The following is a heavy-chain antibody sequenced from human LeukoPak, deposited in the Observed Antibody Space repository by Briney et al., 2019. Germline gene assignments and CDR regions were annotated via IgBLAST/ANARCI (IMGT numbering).Heavy chain of an antibody. J-gene: IGHJ1*01. CDR2: INHSGST. CDR3: ARGIGRRLKIAVAGTVYFQH. CDR1: GSSISSSSYY. Sequence: SETLSLTCTVSGSSISSSSYYWSWIRQPPGKGLEWIGEINHSGSTNYNPSLKSRVTISVDTSKNQFSLKLSSVTAADTAVYYCARGIGRRLKIAVAGTVYFQHWGQGTLVTVSS. D-gene: IGHD6-19*01. V-gene: IGHV4-39*07.